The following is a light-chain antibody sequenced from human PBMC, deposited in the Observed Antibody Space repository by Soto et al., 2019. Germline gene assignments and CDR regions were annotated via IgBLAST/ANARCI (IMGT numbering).Light chain of an antibody. V-gene: IGLV2-8*01. CDR2: EVS. J-gene: IGLJ2*01. CDR3: SSYAGSNIVV. Sequence: QSALTQPPSASGSPGQSVTISCTGTSSYVGGYNYVSWYQQHPGKAPKLMIYEVSKRPSGVPDRFSGSKSGNTASLTVSGLQAEDEADYYCSSYAGSNIVVFGGGTQLTVL. CDR1: SSYVGGYNY.